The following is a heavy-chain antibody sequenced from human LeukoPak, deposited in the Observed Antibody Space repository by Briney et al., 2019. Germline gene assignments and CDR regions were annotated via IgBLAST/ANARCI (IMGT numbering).Heavy chain of an antibody. D-gene: IGHD3-10*01. Sequence: PSETLSLTCTVAGGSISSGSYYWSWFRQPAEKGLEWIGRIYTSGSTHYNPSLKSRVTTSADTSKNQFSLKLSSVTASATAVYYCARYGSGSYESIDYWGQGTLVTVSS. V-gene: IGHV4-61*02. J-gene: IGHJ4*02. CDR1: GGSISSGSYY. CDR2: IYTSGST. CDR3: ARYGSGSYESIDY.